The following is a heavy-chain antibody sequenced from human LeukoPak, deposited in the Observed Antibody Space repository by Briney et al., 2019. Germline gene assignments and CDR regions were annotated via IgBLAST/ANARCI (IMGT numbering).Heavy chain of an antibody. CDR1: GGSISGYY. J-gene: IGHJ6*02. D-gene: IGHD3-22*01. CDR3: ARSDSSGYYSISYGMDV. CDR2: IYYSGST. Sequence: SETLSLICTVSGGSISGYYWSWIRQPPGKGLEWIGYIYYSGSTNYNPSLKSRVTISVDTSKNQFSLKLSSVTAADTAVYYCARSDSSGYYSISYGMDVWGRGTTVTVSS. V-gene: IGHV4-59*08.